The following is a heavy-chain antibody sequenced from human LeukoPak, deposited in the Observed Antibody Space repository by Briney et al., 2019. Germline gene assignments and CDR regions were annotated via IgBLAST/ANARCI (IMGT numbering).Heavy chain of an antibody. CDR3: ARTPQYSNYGSYFDY. CDR1: IDSISSYY. Sequence: SETLSLTCTVSIDSISSYYWSWIRQPAGKGLEWIGHIYTSGNTNYNPSLKSRVTMSVDTSKNHFSLKLSSVTAADTAVYYCARTPQYSNYGSYFDYWGQGTLVTVSS. D-gene: IGHD4-11*01. V-gene: IGHV4-4*07. CDR2: IYTSGNT. J-gene: IGHJ4*02.